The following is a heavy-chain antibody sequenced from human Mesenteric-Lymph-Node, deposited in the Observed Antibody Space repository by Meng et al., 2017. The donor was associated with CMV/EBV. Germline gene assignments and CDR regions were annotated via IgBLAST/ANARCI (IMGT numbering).Heavy chain of an antibody. V-gene: IGHV3-48*03. CDR1: GFTFSSYE. CDR3: ARGGSLRYFDWGTGYFDY. J-gene: IGHJ4*02. Sequence: GESLKISCAASGFTFSSYEMNWVRQAPGKGLEWVSYISSSGSTIYYADSVKGRFTISRDNAKNSLYLQMNSLRAEDTAVYYCARGGSLRYFDWGTGYFDYWGQGTLVTVSS. D-gene: IGHD3-9*01. CDR2: ISSSGSTI.